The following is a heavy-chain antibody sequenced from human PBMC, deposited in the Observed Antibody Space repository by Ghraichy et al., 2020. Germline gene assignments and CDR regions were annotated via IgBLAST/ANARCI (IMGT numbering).Heavy chain of an antibody. CDR2: INHSGST. J-gene: IGHJ6*03. D-gene: IGHD6-19*01. CDR3: ARDPGSARAPYYYYMDV. V-gene: IGHV4-59*01. Sequence: ETLSLTCTVSGGSLNNYYWTWIRQAPGKGLEYIGYINHSGSTNYNPSLKSRLSISIDTSKNYLSLRLASVTAADTAVYYCARDPGSARAPYYYYMDVWGKGTTVTVS. CDR1: GGSLNNYY.